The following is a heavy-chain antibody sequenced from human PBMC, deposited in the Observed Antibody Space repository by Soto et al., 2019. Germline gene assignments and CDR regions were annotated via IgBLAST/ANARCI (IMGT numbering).Heavy chain of an antibody. CDR3: ARDPRPQDYYDSSGYYSYYYGMDV. J-gene: IGHJ6*02. Sequence: QVQLVESGGGLVKPGGSLRLSCAASGFTFSDYYMSWIRQAPGKGLEWVSYISSSSSYTNYADSVKGRFTISRDNAKNSLYLQMNSLRAEATAVYYCARDPRPQDYYDSSGYYSYYYGMDVWGQGTTVTVSS. D-gene: IGHD3-22*01. V-gene: IGHV3-11*06. CDR2: ISSSSSYT. CDR1: GFTFSDYY.